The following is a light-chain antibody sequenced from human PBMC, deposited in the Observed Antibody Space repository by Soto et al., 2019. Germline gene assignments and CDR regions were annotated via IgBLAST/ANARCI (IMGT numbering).Light chain of an antibody. CDR2: GAS. J-gene: IGKJ3*01. Sequence: DIQMNPSPSSLSASVGDRVTIACRASQSSNICLNWYQQKPGRAPKLLIYGASSLQSGDPSRFSSAGSGTDFNLSIPSLRPEDFGTYYCQQSSGGPPFTFGPGTTVDIK. CDR3: QQSSGGPPFT. V-gene: IGKV1-39*01. CDR1: QSSNIC.